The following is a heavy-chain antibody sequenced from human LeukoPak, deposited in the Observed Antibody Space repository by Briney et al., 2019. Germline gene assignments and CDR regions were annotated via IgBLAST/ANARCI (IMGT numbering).Heavy chain of an antibody. CDR1: GFTFSSYS. J-gene: IGHJ4*02. D-gene: IGHD3-22*01. V-gene: IGHV3-21*01. CDR2: ISSSSSYI. Sequence: GGSLRLSCAASGFTFSSYSMNWVRQAPGKGLEWVSSISSSSSYIYYADSVKGRLTISRDNAKNSLYLQMNSLRAEDTAVYYCARERPTLYYYDSSGTFDYWGQGTLVTVSS. CDR3: ARERPTLYYYDSSGTFDY.